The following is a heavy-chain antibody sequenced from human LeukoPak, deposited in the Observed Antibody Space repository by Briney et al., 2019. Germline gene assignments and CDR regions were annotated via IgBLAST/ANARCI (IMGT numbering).Heavy chain of an antibody. J-gene: IGHJ6*03. V-gene: IGHV1-69*13. CDR3: ARAWGGYGFRYYYYYYMDV. Sequence: SVKVSCKASGGTFSSYAISWVRQAPGQGLEWMGGIIPIFGTANYAQKFQGRVTITADESTSIAYMELSSLRSEDTAVYYCARAWGGYGFRYYYYYYMDVWGKGTTVTVSS. CDR1: GGTFSSYA. D-gene: IGHD3-16*01. CDR2: IIPIFGTA.